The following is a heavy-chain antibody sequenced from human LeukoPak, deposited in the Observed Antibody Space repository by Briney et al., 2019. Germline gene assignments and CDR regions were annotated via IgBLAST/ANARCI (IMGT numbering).Heavy chain of an antibody. V-gene: IGHV1-8*01. CDR2: MNPNSGNT. CDR3: ARGHSSGWY. D-gene: IGHD6-19*01. Sequence: GASVKVSVKASGYTFTSYDINWVRQATGQGPEWMGWMNPNSGNTGYAQKFQGRVTMTRDTSISTAYMELSSLISDDTAVYYCARGHSSGWYWGQGTLVTVSS. CDR1: GYTFTSYD. J-gene: IGHJ4*02.